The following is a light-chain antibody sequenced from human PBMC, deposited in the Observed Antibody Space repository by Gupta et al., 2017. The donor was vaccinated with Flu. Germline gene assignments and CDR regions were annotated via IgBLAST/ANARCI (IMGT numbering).Light chain of an antibody. J-gene: IGKJ1*01. Sequence: DIVMTQSPLSMHVTPGESASISCRSSQSLLHSDGYNYLDWYLQKPGQSPQLLIYLGSNRASGVPDRFSGSGSGTDFTLKISRVEAEDVGVYYCMQALQTPRTFGQGTKVEIK. CDR1: QSLLHSDGYNY. CDR3: MQALQTPRT. CDR2: LGS. V-gene: IGKV2-28*01.